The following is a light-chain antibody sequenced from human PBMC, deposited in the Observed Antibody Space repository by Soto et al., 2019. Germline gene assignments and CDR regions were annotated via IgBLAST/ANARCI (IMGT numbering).Light chain of an antibody. CDR2: DAS. J-gene: IGKJ2*01. CDR3: QQSSSTPHT. CDR1: DSINSY. V-gene: IGKV1-39*01. Sequence: DIQMTQSPSSLSASVGDRVTITCRASDSINSYLNWYQQKPGRAPKLLIYDASSLESGVPSRFSGGGSGTDFTLTVSSLQPEDFAAYYCQQSSSTPHTFGHGNKLEIK.